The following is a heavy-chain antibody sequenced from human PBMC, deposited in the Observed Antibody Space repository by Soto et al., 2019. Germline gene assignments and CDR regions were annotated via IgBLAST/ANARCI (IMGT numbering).Heavy chain of an antibody. D-gene: IGHD6-19*01. J-gene: IGHJ4*02. CDR3: ARAKGPKAQQLVTTPRTGIAVAGPDY. Sequence: ASVKVSCKASGYTFTGYYMHWVRQAPGQGLEWMGWINPNSGGTNYAQKFQGWVTMTRDTSISTAYMELSRLRSDDTAVYYCARAKGPKAQQLVTTPRTGIAVAGPDYWGQGTLVTVSS. CDR2: INPNSGGT. CDR1: GYTFTGYY. V-gene: IGHV1-2*04.